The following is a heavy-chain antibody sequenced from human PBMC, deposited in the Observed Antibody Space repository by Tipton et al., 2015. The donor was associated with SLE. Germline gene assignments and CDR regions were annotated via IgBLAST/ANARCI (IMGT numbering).Heavy chain of an antibody. V-gene: IGHV4-34*01. CDR3: ARGGYDILTGYYPSGWFDP. Sequence: TLSLTCAVYGGSFSGYYWSWIRQPPGKGLEWIGEINHSGSTNYNPSLKSRVTISVDTSKNQFSLKLSSVTAADTAVYYCARGGYDILTGYYPSGWFDPWGQGPLVTVSS. CDR2: INHSGST. CDR1: GGSFSGYY. J-gene: IGHJ5*02. D-gene: IGHD3-9*01.